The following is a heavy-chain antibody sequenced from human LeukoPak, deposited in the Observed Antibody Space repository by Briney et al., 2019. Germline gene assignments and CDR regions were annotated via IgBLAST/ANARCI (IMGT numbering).Heavy chain of an antibody. D-gene: IGHD2-2*01. V-gene: IGHV3-23*01. Sequence: PGGSLRLSCAASGFTFSSYAMSWVRQAPGKGLEWVSGISGNGGSTYYADSVEGRFTISRDNSKNTLYLQMNSLRAEDTAVYYCAKGNRYCSSTSCYQTSFDYWGQGTLVTVSS. CDR2: ISGNGGST. CDR1: GFTFSSYA. CDR3: AKGNRYCSSTSCYQTSFDY. J-gene: IGHJ4*02.